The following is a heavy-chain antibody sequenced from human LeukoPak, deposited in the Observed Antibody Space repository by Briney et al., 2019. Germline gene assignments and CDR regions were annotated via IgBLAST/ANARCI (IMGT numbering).Heavy chain of an antibody. CDR1: GFTFTSSA. Sequence: TSVKVSXKASGFTFTSSAMQWMRQARGQRLEWIGWIVVGSGNTNYAQKFQERVTITRDMSTSTAYMELSSLRSEDTAVYYCARGYYDFWSGSNWFDPWGQGTLVTVSS. V-gene: IGHV1-58*02. D-gene: IGHD3-3*01. CDR2: IVVGSGNT. J-gene: IGHJ5*02. CDR3: ARGYYDFWSGSNWFDP.